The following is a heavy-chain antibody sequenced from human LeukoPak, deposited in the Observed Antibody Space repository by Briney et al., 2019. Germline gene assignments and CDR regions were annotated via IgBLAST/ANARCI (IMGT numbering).Heavy chain of an antibody. CDR1: GGSISSGGYS. D-gene: IGHD3-10*01. CDR3: ARVRSYYGSVTGKSYYFDY. J-gene: IGHJ4*02. Sequence: SETLSLTCAVSGGSISSGGYSWSWIRQPPGRGLEWIGYIYHSGSTYYNPSLESRVTISVDTSKNQFSLKLSSVTAADTAVYYCARVRSYYGSVTGKSYYFDYWGQGTLVTVSS. CDR2: IYHSGST. V-gene: IGHV4-30-2*01.